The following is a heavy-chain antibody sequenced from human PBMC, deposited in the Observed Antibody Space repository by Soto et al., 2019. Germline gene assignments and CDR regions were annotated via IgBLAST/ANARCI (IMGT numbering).Heavy chain of an antibody. CDR3: ARSDGPLGDY. V-gene: IGHV1-3*01. CDR1: GYTFTYYA. D-gene: IGHD4-17*01. CDR2: INAGNGNT. J-gene: IGHJ4*02. Sequence: QVQLVQSGAEVKKPGASVKVSCKASGYTFTYYAMHWVRQAPGQRLEWMGWINAGNGNTKYSQKFQGRVTITRDTSASTAYMELSSMRYEDTAVYYCARSDGPLGDYWGQGTLVTVSS.